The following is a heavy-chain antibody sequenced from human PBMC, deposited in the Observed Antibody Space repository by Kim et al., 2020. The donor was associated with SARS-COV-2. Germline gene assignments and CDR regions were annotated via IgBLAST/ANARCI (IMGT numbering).Heavy chain of an antibody. CDR3: ARALSGGLGPWGVGCFDY. D-gene: IGHD2-15*01. J-gene: IGHJ4*01. CDR1: GGSISSYY. CDR2: IYYSGST. V-gene: IGHV4-59*01. Sequence: SETLSLTCTVSGGSISSYYWSWIRQPPGKGLEWIGYIYYSGSTNYNPSLKSRVTISVDTSKNQFSLKLSSVTAADTAVYYCARALSGGLGPWGVGCFDY.